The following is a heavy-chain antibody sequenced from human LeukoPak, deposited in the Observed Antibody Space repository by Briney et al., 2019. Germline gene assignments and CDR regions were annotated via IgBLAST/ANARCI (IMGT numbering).Heavy chain of an antibody. CDR2: INHSRGT. CDR3: AREDYYFDS. J-gene: IGHJ4*02. CDR1: GGSITAYY. V-gene: IGHV4-34*01. Sequence: SETPSLTCSVYGGSITAYYWSWIRQPPGKGLEWIGEINHSRGTKYNPSLESRVTILLDASKNEFSLNLNSVTAADTAVYYCAREDYYFDSWGQGTLVTVSS.